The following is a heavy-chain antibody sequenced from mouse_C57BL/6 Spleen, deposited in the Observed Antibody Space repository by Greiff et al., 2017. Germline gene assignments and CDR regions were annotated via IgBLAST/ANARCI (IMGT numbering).Heavy chain of an antibody. CDR2: IYPGSGNT. CDR3: ACYGNSPFDD. J-gene: IGHJ2*01. CDR1: GYSFTSYY. V-gene: IGHV1-66*01. D-gene: IGHD2-1*01. Sequence: VQLQQSGPELVKPGASVKISCKASGYSFTSYYIHWVKQRPGQGLEWIGWIYPGSGNTKYNETFKGKATLTADTSSSTAYMQLSSLTSEDSAVYYCACYGNSPFDDWGQGTTLTVSS.